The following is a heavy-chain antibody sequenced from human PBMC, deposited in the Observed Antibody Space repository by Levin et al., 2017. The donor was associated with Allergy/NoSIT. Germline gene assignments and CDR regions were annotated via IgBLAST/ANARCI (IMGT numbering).Heavy chain of an antibody. J-gene: IGHJ6*02. CDR3: TTDLENYGSGSRYTGYNYYYGMDV. Sequence: KSGGSLRLSCAASGFIFSNAWMNWVRQAPGKGLEWVGRIKSKTDGATTDYAAPVKGRFTISRDDSKNTLSVQMNSLKAEDTAVYYCTTDLENYGSGSRYTGYNYYYGMDVWGQGTTVTVSS. D-gene: IGHD3-10*01. CDR2: IKSKTDGATT. CDR1: GFIFSNAW. V-gene: IGHV3-15*01.